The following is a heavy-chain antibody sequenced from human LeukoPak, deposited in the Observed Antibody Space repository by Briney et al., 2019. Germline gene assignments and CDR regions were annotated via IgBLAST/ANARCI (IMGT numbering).Heavy chain of an antibody. J-gene: IGHJ5*02. D-gene: IGHD5-18*01. V-gene: IGHV1-18*01. CDR2: ISAYNGNT. Sequence: LEASVKVSCQASGYTFTSYGISWVRQAPGQGLEWVGWISAYNGNTNYAQKLQGRVTMTTDTSTSTAYMELRSLRSDDTAVYSCARDSRGYSYGSSWFDPWGQGTLVTVSS. CDR3: ARDSRGYSYGSSWFDP. CDR1: GYTFTSYG.